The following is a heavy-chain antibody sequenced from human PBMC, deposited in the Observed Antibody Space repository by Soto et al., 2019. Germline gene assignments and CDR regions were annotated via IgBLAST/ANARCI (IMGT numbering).Heavy chain of an antibody. CDR1: GFTFSSNW. CDR3: ARDGEGY. V-gene: IGHV3-74*01. CDR2: INTDGSAT. D-gene: IGHD2-21*01. J-gene: IGHJ4*02. Sequence: ASGFTFSSNWMHWVRQVPGQGLLWVSRINTDGSATSYVDSVKGRFTISRDNAKNTLYLQMNSLRVEDTAVYYCARDGEGYWGQGTLVTVSS.